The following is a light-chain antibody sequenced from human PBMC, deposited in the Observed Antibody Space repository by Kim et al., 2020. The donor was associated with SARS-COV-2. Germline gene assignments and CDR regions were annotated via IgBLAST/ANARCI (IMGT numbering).Light chain of an antibody. CDR2: GKN. CDR3: NSRESSSNHWI. Sequence: ALGQTVRITCQGDNLRKYYASWYQQKPGQAPVLVFYGKNNRPSGIPDRFSGSYSGNTASLTITAAQAEDEADYYCNSRESSSNHWIFGGGTKVTVL. J-gene: IGLJ2*01. CDR1: NLRKYY. V-gene: IGLV3-19*01.